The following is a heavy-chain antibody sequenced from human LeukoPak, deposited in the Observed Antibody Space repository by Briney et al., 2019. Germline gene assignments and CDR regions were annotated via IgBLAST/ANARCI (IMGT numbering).Heavy chain of an antibody. CDR2: INPNSGGT. CDR3: AAGFVPSSRSYYYYMDV. V-gene: IGHV1-2*02. D-gene: IGHD6-13*01. CDR1: GYTFTGYY. Sequence: GASVKVSCKASGYTFTGYYMHWVRQAPGQGLEWMGWINPNSGGTNYAQKFQGRVTMTRDTSISTAYMELSRLRSDDTAVYYCAAGFVPSSRSYYYYMDVWGKGTTVTISS. J-gene: IGHJ6*03.